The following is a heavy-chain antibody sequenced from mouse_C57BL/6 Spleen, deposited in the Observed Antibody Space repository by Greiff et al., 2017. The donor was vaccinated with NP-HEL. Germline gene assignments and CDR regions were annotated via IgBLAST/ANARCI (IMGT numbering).Heavy chain of an antibody. CDR3: TREGLTTVVPYYFDY. D-gene: IGHD1-1*01. V-gene: IGHV1-15*01. CDR2: IDPETGGT. J-gene: IGHJ2*01. Sequence: SGAELVRPGASVTLSCKASGYTFTDYEMHWVKQTPVHGLEWIGAIDPETGGTAYNQKFKGKAILTADKSSSTAYMELRSLTSEDSAVYYCTREGLTTVVPYYFDYWGQGTTLTVSS. CDR1: GYTFTDYE.